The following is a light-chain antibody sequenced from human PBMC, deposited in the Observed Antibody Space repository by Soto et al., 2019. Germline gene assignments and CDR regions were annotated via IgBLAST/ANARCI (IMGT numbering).Light chain of an antibody. V-gene: IGLV3-21*02. Sequence: SYELTQPPSVSVAPGQTARITCGGNNIGSKNVHWYQQKPGQAPVLVVYDDRARPSGIPERFSGSNSGNTATLTISRVEAGDEADYHCQVWDDNSDHHVFGTGTKLTVL. CDR2: DDR. CDR1: NIGSKN. CDR3: QVWDDNSDHHV. J-gene: IGLJ1*01.